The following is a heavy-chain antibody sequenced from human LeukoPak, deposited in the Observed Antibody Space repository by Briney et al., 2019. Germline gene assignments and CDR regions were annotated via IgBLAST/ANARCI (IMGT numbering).Heavy chain of an antibody. CDR3: ARVLGYYDSSGYYYLGYFDY. CDR1: GFTFSDHY. J-gene: IGHJ4*02. V-gene: IGHV3-72*01. D-gene: IGHD3-22*01. Sequence: GGSLRLSCAASGFTFSDHYMDWVRQAPGKGLEWVGRTRNKANSYTTEYAASVKGRFTISRDDSKNSLYLQMNSLKTEDTAVYYCARVLGYYDSSGYYYLGYFDYWGQGTLVTVSS. CDR2: TRNKANSYTT.